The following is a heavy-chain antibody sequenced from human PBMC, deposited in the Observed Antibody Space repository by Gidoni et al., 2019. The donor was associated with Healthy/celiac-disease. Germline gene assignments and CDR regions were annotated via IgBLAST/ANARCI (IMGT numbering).Heavy chain of an antibody. V-gene: IGHV3-30*18. CDR3: AKDHEWLRLFPSY. J-gene: IGHJ4*02. D-gene: IGHD5-12*01. Sequence: QEQPVESGGGVVQPGRSLRISCVASGFTFSSYGMHWVRQAPGKGLEWVAVISYDGSKKYYADSVKGRFTISRDNSKNTLYLQMNSLRAEDTAVYYCAKDHEWLRLFPSYWGQGTLVTVSS. CDR2: ISYDGSKK. CDR1: GFTFSSYG.